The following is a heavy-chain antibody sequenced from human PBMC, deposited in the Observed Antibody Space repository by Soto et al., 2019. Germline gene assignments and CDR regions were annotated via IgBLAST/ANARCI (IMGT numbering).Heavy chain of an antibody. V-gene: IGHV3-21*01. Sequence: EVQLVESGGGLVKPGGSLRLSCAASGFTFSSYSMNWVRQAPGKGLEWVSSISSSSSYIYYADSVKGRFTISRDNAKKSMSLQMNSLRAEDTAVYYCARVERAYCGGDCYDYWGQGTLVTVSS. CDR3: ARVERAYCGGDCYDY. D-gene: IGHD2-21*01. CDR2: ISSSSSYI. J-gene: IGHJ4*02. CDR1: GFTFSSYS.